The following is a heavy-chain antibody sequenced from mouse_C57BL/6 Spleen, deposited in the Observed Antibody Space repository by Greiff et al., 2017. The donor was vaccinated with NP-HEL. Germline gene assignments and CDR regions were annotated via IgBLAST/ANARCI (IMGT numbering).Heavy chain of an antibody. V-gene: IGHV5-4*01. D-gene: IGHD2-14*01. CDR3: ARDGGHRDYFDY. Sequence: EVNVVESGGGLVKPGGSLKLSCAASGFTFSSYAMSWVRQTPEKRLEWVATISDGGSYTYYPDNVKGRFTISRDNAKNNLYLQMSHLKSEDTAMYYCARDGGHRDYFDYWGKGTTLTVSS. CDR2: ISDGGSYT. J-gene: IGHJ2*01. CDR1: GFTFSSYA.